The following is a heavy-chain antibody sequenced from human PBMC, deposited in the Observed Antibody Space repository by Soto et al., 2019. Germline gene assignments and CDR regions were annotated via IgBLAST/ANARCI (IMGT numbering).Heavy chain of an antibody. CDR3: AGHLGGNHYYYGMVV. Sequence: QVQLVQSGAEVKKPGSSVKVSCKASGGTFSSYAISWVRQAPGQGLEWMGGIIPIFGTADYAQKFQGRVTSTADDVPSTAYVDLSSLRSEDTAVYYCAGHLGGNHYYYGMVVWGQGTTVTVSS. J-gene: IGHJ6*02. CDR2: IIPIFGTA. V-gene: IGHV1-69*12. D-gene: IGHD3-16*01. CDR1: GGTFSSYA.